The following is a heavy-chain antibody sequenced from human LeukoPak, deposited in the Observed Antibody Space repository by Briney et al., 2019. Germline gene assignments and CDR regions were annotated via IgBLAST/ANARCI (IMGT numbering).Heavy chain of an antibody. CDR3: ARGGYYDFWSGYSSYYYGMDV. D-gene: IGHD3-3*01. V-gene: IGHV3-21*01. J-gene: IGHJ6*02. CDR1: GFTFSSDS. CDR2: ISSSSSYI. Sequence: GGSLRLSCATSGFTFSSDSMNWVRQAPRKGLEWVSSISSSSSYIYYADSVKGRFTISRDNAKNSLYLQMNSLRAEDTAVYYCARGGYYDFWSGYSSYYYGMDVWGQGTTVTVSS.